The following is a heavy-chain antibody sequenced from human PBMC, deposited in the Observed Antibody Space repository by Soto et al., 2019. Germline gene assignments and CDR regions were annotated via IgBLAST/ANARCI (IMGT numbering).Heavy chain of an antibody. CDR3: ATDGPAHDEAFNN. V-gene: IGHV1-24*01. CDR1: GYTLTELS. Sequence: ASVKVSCKDSGYTLTELSMHCVRQAPGKGLEWMGVFDPEDGETIDAQKFQGRDTMTDVTSTDTAYMEMSNLRSEDTAVYYCATDGPAHDEAFNNWGKGTMDPVAS. CDR2: FDPEDGET. J-gene: IGHJ3*02.